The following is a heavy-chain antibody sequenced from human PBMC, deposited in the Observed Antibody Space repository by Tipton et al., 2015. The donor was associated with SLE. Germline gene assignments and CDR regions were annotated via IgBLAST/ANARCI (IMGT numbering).Heavy chain of an antibody. CDR1: GDSISTGYYY. J-gene: IGHJ4*02. D-gene: IGHD2-15*01. V-gene: IGHV4-61*01. Sequence: TLPLTYNVSGDSISTGYYYWGWIRQPPGKGLEWIGYIYYSGSTNYNPSLKSRVTISVDTSKNQFSLKLSSVTAADTAVYYCARVPVARHYFDYWGQGTLVTVSS. CDR3: ARVPVARHYFDY. CDR2: IYYSGST.